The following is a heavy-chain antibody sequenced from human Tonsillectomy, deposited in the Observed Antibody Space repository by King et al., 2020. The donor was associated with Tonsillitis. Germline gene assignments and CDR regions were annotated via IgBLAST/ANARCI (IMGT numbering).Heavy chain of an antibody. V-gene: IGHV1-69*01. CDR1: GGTFSSYV. D-gene: IGHD2-2*01. J-gene: IGHJ6*02. CDR2: IIPMFGTA. CDR3: GGGGSGYCSSTRCYGDYYYGMDV. Sequence: QLVQSGAEVKKPGSSVKVSCKTSGGTFSSYVISWVRQVPGQGLEWMGGIIPMFGTANYAQKFQGRVTMTADESTRTAYMELSSLRSDDTAVYYCGGGGSGYCSSTRCYGDYYYGMDVWGQGTTVTVSS.